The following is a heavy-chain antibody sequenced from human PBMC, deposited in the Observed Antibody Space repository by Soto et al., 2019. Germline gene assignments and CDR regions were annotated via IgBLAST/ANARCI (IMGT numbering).Heavy chain of an antibody. CDR2: ISPANSYT. J-gene: IGHJ4*02. V-gene: IGHV1-18*01. Sequence: GPEMKKPGASVKISCQDSGYIFVSQAISWVRQAPGQGLEWVAWISPANSYTHYAQKFQGRVTVTADTSTMTAYLDLKSLRSDDTAEYYCVRWVTAMMGEYYFDYWGQGTLVTVSA. CDR1: GYIFVSQA. D-gene: IGHD5-18*01. CDR3: VRWVTAMMGEYYFDY.